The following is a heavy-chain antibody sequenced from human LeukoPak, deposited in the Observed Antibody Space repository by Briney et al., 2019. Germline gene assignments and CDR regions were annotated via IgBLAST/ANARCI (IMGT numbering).Heavy chain of an antibody. Sequence: SETLSLTCAVYGGSFSGYYWSWIRQPPGKGLEWIGEINHSGSTNYNPSLKSRVTISVDTSKNQFSLKLSSVTAADTAVYYCARARITMVRGGTPRKNYYYGMDVWGQGTTVTVSS. CDR2: INHSGST. CDR1: GGSFSGYY. CDR3: ARARITMVRGGTPRKNYYYGMDV. D-gene: IGHD3-10*01. V-gene: IGHV4-34*01. J-gene: IGHJ6*02.